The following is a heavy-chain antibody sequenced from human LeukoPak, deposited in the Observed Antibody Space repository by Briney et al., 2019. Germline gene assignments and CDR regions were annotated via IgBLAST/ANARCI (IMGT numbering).Heavy chain of an antibody. D-gene: IGHD1-7*01. CDR1: GFSLTGHY. J-gene: IGHJ4*02. V-gene: IGHV1-2*02. CDR3: ARDRGKLELRRGFDY. Sequence: GASVKVSCKASGFSLTGHYMHWVPQAPGQGLEWMGWINPNSGGTNYAQKFQGRVTMTRDTSISTAYMELSRLRSDDTAVYYCARDRGKLELRRGFDYWGQGTLVTVSS. CDR2: INPNSGGT.